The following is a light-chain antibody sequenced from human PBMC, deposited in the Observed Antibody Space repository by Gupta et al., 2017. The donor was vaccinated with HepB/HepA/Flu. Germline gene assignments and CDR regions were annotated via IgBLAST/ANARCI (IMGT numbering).Light chain of an antibody. Sequence: QSVLTQPPSASGTPGHRVTFSCSGSNSNIGSNTVNWYQQFPGTAPKLLMYSHNQRPSGVPDRFSGSKSGTSASLDITGLRSEEEADYYWGAWDDSLSGWVFGGGTKLTVL. J-gene: IGLJ2*01. CDR3: GAWDDSLSGWV. CDR2: SHN. V-gene: IGLV1-44*01. CDR1: NSNIGSNT.